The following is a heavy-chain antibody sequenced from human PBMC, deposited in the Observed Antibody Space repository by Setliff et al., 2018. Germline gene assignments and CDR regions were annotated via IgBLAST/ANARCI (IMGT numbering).Heavy chain of an antibody. D-gene: IGHD3-10*01. Sequence: KTSETLSLTCAVYGESFSGYFWSWIRQTPEKGLEWIGEISHSGNTNYNPSFKSLVTISIDTSKNQFSLKVNSVTAADTAVYFCARVLVLGYNWFDPWGQGTLVTVSS. V-gene: IGHV4-34*01. J-gene: IGHJ5*02. CDR3: ARVLVLGYNWFDP. CDR1: GESFSGYF. CDR2: ISHSGNT.